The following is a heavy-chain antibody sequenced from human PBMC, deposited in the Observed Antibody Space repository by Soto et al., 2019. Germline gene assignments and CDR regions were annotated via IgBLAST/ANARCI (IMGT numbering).Heavy chain of an antibody. CDR3: TRDSSGWYKFDY. CDR1: GDSVSNNSAA. CDR2: TFYRSKWYN. Sequence: SQTLSLTCAISGDSVSNNSAAWNWIRQSPSRGLEWLGRTFYRSKWYNDYAVSVKSRITINPDTTKNQFSLQLSSVTPEDTAVYYCTRDSSGWYKFDYWGQGTLVTVSS. V-gene: IGHV6-1*01. D-gene: IGHD6-19*01. J-gene: IGHJ4*02.